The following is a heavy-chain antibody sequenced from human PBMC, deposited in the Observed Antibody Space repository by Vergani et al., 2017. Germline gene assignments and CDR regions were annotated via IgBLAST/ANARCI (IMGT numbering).Heavy chain of an antibody. Sequence: EVQLVESGGGLVKPGGSLRLSCAASGFTFSSDSMNWVRQAPGKGLEWVSSISSSSSYIYYADSVKGRFTISRDNAKNSLYLQMNSLRAEDTAVYYCAGEGLKYIVVVPAAMADYWGQGTLVTVSS. CDR3: AGEGLKYIVVVPAAMADY. J-gene: IGHJ4*02. V-gene: IGHV3-21*01. CDR2: ISSSSSYI. CDR1: GFTFSSDS. D-gene: IGHD2-2*01.